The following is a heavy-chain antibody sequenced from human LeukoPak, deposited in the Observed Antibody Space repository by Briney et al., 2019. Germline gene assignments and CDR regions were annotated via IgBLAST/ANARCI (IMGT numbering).Heavy chain of an antibody. J-gene: IGHJ4*02. CDR2: INPNSGGT. Sequence: GASVKVSCKASGYSFTAYYMHWVRQAPGQGLEWMGWINPNSGGTNYAQKFQGRVTMTRDTSITTAYMEMSRLRSDDTALYYCARSPHILTGENFDYWGQETLVTVSS. CDR3: ARSPHILTGENFDY. CDR1: GYSFTAYY. D-gene: IGHD3-9*01. V-gene: IGHV1-2*02.